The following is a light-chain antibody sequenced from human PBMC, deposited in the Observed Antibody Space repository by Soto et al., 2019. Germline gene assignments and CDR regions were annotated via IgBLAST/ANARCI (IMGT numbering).Light chain of an antibody. CDR3: QSYDSSLYVV. V-gene: IGLV1-40*01. Sequence: QSVLTQPPSVSGAPGQRVTISCTGSSSNIGAGYDVHWYQQLPGAVPKLLIYGSTNRPSGVPDRFSGSKSGTSASLAITGLQAEDEADYYCQSYDSSLYVVFGGGTKVTVL. CDR2: GST. CDR1: SSNIGAGYD. J-gene: IGLJ2*01.